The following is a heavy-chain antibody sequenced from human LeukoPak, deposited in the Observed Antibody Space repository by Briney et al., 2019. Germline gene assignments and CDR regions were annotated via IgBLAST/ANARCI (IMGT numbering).Heavy chain of an antibody. Sequence: GGSLRLSCAVSGFTVSSNYMNWVRQAPGKGLEWVAIIQQDGSEKYYVDSVKGRFTISRDNAKNSLYLQMNSLGAEDTAVYYCARDSELRGQGTLVTVSS. CDR1: GFTVSSNY. CDR3: ARDSEL. V-gene: IGHV3-7*01. CDR2: IQQDGSEK. J-gene: IGHJ4*02. D-gene: IGHD1-26*01.